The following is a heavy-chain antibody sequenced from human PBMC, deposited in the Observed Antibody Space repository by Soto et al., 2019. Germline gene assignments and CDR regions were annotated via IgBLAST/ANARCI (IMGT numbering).Heavy chain of an antibody. CDR3: ARGIAARTPPDN. V-gene: IGHV3-21*01. J-gene: IGHJ4*02. D-gene: IGHD6-6*01. CDR1: GFSFSVYT. CDR2: ISISSSYI. Sequence: LRLSCAASGFSFSVYTMNWVRQAPGKGLEWVSSISISSSYIYYADSLKGRFTISRDNAKNSVYLQMNSLRAEDTAVYYCARGIAARTPPDNWGQGTPVTVSS.